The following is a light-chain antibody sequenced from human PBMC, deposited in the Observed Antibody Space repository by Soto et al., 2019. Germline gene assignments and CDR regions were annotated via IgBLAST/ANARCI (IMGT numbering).Light chain of an antibody. CDR3: SSYAGNNNLI. V-gene: IGLV2-8*01. CDR2: EVS. Sequence: QSALTQPPSASGSPGQSVTIPCTGTSSDVGAYNYVSWYQQHPGKAPKLMIYEVSKRPSGVPDRFSGTRSGNTASLTVSGLQAEDEADYHCSSYAGNNNLIFGGGTKLTVL. J-gene: IGLJ2*01. CDR1: SSDVGAYNY.